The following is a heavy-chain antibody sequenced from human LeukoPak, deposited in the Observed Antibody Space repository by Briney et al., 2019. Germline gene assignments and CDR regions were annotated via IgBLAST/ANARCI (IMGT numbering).Heavy chain of an antibody. CDR3: ARVCWEGYDSSGYWSWFDP. CDR2: IYYSGST. Sequence: SETLSLTCTVSGGSISSYYWSWIRRPPGKGLEWIGYIYYSGSTNYNPSLKSRVTISVDTSKNQFSLKLSSVSAADTAVYYCARVCWEGYDSSGYWSWFDPWGQGTLVTVSS. V-gene: IGHV4-59*01. J-gene: IGHJ5*02. D-gene: IGHD3-22*01. CDR1: GGSISSYY.